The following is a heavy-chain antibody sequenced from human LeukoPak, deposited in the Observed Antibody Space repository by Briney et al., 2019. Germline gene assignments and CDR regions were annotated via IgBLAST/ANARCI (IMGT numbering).Heavy chain of an antibody. CDR2: IYYSGST. Sequence: SETLSLTCTVSGGSISSSSYYWGWIRQPPGKGLEWIGSIYYSGSTYYNPSLKSRVTISVDTSKNQFSLKLSSVTAADTAVYYCARHGFYCSAGSCYFDYWGQGTLVTVSS. V-gene: IGHV4-39*01. CDR1: GGSISSSSYY. J-gene: IGHJ4*02. D-gene: IGHD2-15*01. CDR3: ARHGFYCSAGSCYFDY.